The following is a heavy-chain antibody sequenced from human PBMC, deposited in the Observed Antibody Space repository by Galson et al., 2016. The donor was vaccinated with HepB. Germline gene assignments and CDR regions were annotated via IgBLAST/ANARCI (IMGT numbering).Heavy chain of an antibody. V-gene: IGHV3-30*18. Sequence: SLRLSCAASGFTFSSYGMHWVRQAPGKGLEWVAVISYDGSNKYYADSVKGRFTISGDNSKNTRYLQRNSRRAEDTAVYYCAKSGGYHGVDHFDYWGQGTLVTVSS. J-gene: IGHJ4*02. D-gene: IGHD4-17*01. CDR1: GFTFSSYG. CDR3: AKSGGYHGVDHFDY. CDR2: ISYDGSNK.